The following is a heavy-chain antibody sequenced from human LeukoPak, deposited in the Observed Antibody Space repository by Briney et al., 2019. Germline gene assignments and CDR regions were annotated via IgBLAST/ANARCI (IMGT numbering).Heavy chain of an antibody. CDR1: GGSISSYY. CDR3: ARPIGSSTVADY. CDR2: IYASGNT. Sequence: SETLSLTCTVSGGSISSYYWSWVRQPAGKGLEWIGRIYASGNTNYNPSLKGRVTMTVDTSKNQFFLKLDSVTAADTAVYYCARPIGSSTVADYWGQGTLVTVSS. D-gene: IGHD1-14*01. V-gene: IGHV4-4*07. J-gene: IGHJ4*02.